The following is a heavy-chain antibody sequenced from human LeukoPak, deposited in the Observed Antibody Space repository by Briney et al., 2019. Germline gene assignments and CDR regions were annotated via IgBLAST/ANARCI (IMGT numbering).Heavy chain of an antibody. CDR3: ARGSFSFGYYYDSSDYRDAFDI. D-gene: IGHD3-22*01. V-gene: IGHV4-30-4*01. CDR1: GGSISSGDYY. Sequence: SQTLSLTCTVSGGSISSGDYYWSWIRQPPGKGLEWMGYIYYSGSTYYNPSLKSRVTISVDMSWNQFSLKLSSVTAADTAVYYCARGSFSFGYYYDSSDYRDAFDIWGQGTMVTVSS. CDR2: IYYSGST. J-gene: IGHJ3*02.